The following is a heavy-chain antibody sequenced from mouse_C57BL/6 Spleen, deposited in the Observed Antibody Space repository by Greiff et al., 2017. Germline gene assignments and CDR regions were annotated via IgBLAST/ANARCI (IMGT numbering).Heavy chain of an antibody. V-gene: IGHV1-84*01. J-gene: IGHJ4*01. CDR3: ARNNDERAMDY. Sequence: LVESGPELVKPGASVKISCKASGYTFTDYYINWVKQRPGQGLEWIGWISPGSGNNKYTEKFKGKATLTVDTASSTAYMQLSSLTSEDSAVYFCARNNDERAMDYWGQGTSVTVSS. D-gene: IGHD1-3*01. CDR2: ISPGSGNN. CDR1: GYTFTDYY.